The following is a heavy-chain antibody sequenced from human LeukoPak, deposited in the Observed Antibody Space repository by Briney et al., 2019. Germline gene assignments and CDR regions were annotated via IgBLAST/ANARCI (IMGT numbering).Heavy chain of an antibody. CDR3: ARAKRQWLVRSMFDY. J-gene: IGHJ4*02. V-gene: IGHV4-34*01. Sequence: TSETLSLTCAVYGGSFSGYYWSWIRQPPGKGLEWIGEINDSGGTNYNPSLKSRVTISVDTSKNQFSLKLGSVTAADTAVYYCARAKRQWLVRSMFDYWGQGTLVTVSS. CDR1: GGSFSGYY. CDR2: INDSGGT. D-gene: IGHD6-19*01.